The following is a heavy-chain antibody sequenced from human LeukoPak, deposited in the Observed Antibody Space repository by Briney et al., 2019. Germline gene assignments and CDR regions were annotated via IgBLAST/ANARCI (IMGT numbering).Heavy chain of an antibody. CDR1: GGSVSSGSYY. J-gene: IGHJ6*02. CDR3: ARESGGGYVAKYYYYGMDV. Sequence: PSETLSLTCTVSGGSVSSGSYYWSWIRQPPGKGLEWIGYIYYSGSTNYNPSLKSRFNISVGTSKNQFSLKLSSVTAADTAVYYCARESGGGYVAKYYYYGMDVWGQGTTVTVSS. D-gene: IGHD2-15*01. V-gene: IGHV4-61*01. CDR2: IYYSGST.